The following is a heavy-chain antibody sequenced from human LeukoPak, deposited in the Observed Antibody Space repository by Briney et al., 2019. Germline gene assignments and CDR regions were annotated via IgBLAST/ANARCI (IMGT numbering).Heavy chain of an antibody. D-gene: IGHD5-12*01. J-gene: IGHJ3*02. V-gene: IGHV4-39*07. CDR1: GGSISSANYY. CDR3: ARDLLSVDNYDALDI. Sequence: PSETLSLTCTVSGGSISSANYYWGWIRRPPGKGLEWIGSVYNSGSTYYNPSLKSRVIVSLDTSKNQFSLRLTSVTAEDTAMYYCARDLLSVDNYDALDIWGQGTMVTVSS. CDR2: VYNSGST.